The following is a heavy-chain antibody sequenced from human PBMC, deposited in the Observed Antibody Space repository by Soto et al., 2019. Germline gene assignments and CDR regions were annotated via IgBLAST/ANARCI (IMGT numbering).Heavy chain of an antibody. CDR1: GFTFSSYS. CDR3: ERDGNWNDSYGMDV. J-gene: IGHJ6*02. CDR2: ISSSSSYI. D-gene: IGHD1-1*01. V-gene: IGHV3-21*01. Sequence: GGSLRLSCAASGFTFSSYSMNWVRQAPGKGLEWVSSISSSSSYIYYADSVKGRFTISRDNAKNSLYLQMNSLRAEDTAVYYCERDGNWNDSYGMDVWGQGTTVTVSS.